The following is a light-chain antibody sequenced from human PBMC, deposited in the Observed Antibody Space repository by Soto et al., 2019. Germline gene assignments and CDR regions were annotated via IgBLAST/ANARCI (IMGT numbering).Light chain of an antibody. Sequence: DIQMTQSPSSLSASVGDRVTITCRASQSVGTYVSWYQQKEGKAPKLLINVASTLQSGVASTFSGSGSGTDFTLAISSLQPEAFATYYCHQCASTPQTFGGGTRVEIK. CDR3: HQCASTPQT. V-gene: IGKV1-39*01. CDR1: QSVGTY. J-gene: IGKJ4*01. CDR2: VAS.